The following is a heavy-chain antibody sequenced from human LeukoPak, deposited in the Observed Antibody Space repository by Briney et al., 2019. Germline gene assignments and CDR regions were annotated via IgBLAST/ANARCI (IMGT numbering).Heavy chain of an antibody. V-gene: IGHV3-23*01. CDR1: GFTFSTYA. CDR3: ASGITIFGVAKNWFDP. D-gene: IGHD3-3*01. Sequence: PGGSLRLSCAASGFTFSTYAMSWVRQAPGKGLEWVSGISVTGSSTYYADSVKGRFTISRDNAKNSLYLQMNSLRAEDTAVYYCASGITIFGVAKNWFDPWGQGTLVTVSS. CDR2: ISVTGSST. J-gene: IGHJ5*02.